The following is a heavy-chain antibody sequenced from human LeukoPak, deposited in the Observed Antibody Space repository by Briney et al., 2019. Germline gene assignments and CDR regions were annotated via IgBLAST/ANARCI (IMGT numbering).Heavy chain of an antibody. J-gene: IGHJ4*02. D-gene: IGHD2-8*01. CDR3: ARAYGTNGYFQLPIDY. CDR2: ITASGETM. V-gene: IGHV3-23*01. Sequence: PGGSQTLSCAASGYTFSSYDISGIRRAPRGGVEGVTGITASGETMHHRDSVKGPITISRDNSKNTLFLQMNSLGVEDTALYYCARAYGTNGYFQLPIDYWGQGALVTVSS. CDR1: GYTFSSYD.